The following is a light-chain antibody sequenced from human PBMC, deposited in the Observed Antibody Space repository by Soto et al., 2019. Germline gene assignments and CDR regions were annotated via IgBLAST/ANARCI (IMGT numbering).Light chain of an antibody. Sequence: EIVMTQSPATLSVSPGERATLSFRASQSVSSNLAWYQQRPGQAPRLLIYGASSRATGIPDRFSGSGSGTDFTLTISRLEPEDFAVYFCQHYGSSLITFGQGTRLEI. CDR2: GAS. CDR3: QHYGSSLIT. V-gene: IGKV3-20*01. CDR1: QSVSSN. J-gene: IGKJ5*01.